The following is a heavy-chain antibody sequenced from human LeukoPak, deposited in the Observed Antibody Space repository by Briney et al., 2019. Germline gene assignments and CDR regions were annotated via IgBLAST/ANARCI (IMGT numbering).Heavy chain of an antibody. J-gene: IGHJ5*02. CDR2: INHSGST. CDR3: ARGHKWGVTMVRGVLYNWFDP. V-gene: IGHV4-34*01. D-gene: IGHD3-10*01. Sequence: SETLSLTCAVCGVSFSGYYWSWIRQPPGKGLEWIGEINHSGSTNYNPSLKSRVTISVDTSKNQFSLKLSSVTAADTAAYYCARGHKWGVTMVRGVLYNWFDPWGQGTLVTVSS. CDR1: GVSFSGYY.